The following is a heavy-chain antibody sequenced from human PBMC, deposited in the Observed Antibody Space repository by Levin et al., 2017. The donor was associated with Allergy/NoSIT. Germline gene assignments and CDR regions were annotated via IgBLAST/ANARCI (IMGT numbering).Heavy chain of an antibody. V-gene: IGHV1-2*02. D-gene: IGHD1-20*01. CDR2: INPNSGGT. J-gene: IGHJ4*02. Sequence: ASVKVSCKASGYTFTGYYMHWVRQAPGQGLEWMGWINPNSGGTNYAQKFQGRVTMTRDTSISTAYMELSRLRSDDTAVYYCARDITGIPSYYFDYWGQGTLVTVSS. CDR3: ARDITGIPSYYFDY. CDR1: GYTFTGYY.